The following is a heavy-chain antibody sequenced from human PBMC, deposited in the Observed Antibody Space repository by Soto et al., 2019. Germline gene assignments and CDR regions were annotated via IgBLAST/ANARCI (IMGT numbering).Heavy chain of an antibody. Sequence: SVKVSCKASGFTFTSSAMQWVRQARGQRLEWIGWIVVGSGNTNYAQKFQERVTITRDMSTSTAYMELSSLRSEDTAVYNWNYWGDYYYYYMDVWGKGTTVTVSS. D-gene: IGHD1-7*01. CDR1: GFTFTSSA. V-gene: IGHV1-58*02. J-gene: IGHJ6*03. CDR2: IVVGSGNT. CDR3: NYWGDYYYYYMDV.